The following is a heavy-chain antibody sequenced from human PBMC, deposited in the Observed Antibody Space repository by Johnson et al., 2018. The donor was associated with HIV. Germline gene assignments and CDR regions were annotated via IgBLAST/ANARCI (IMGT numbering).Heavy chain of an antibody. V-gene: IGHV3-30*04. CDR2: ISYDGSNK. J-gene: IGHJ3*02. CDR1: GFTFSSYA. D-gene: IGHD3-9*01. Sequence: QMQLVESGGGVVQPGGSLRLSCAASGFTFSSYAMHWVRQAPGKGLEWVAVISYDGSNKYYADSVKGRFTISRDNSKNTLYLQMNSLRAEDTAVYYCAKDLRVFDWFNAYDAFDIWGQGTMVTVSS. CDR3: AKDLRVFDWFNAYDAFDI.